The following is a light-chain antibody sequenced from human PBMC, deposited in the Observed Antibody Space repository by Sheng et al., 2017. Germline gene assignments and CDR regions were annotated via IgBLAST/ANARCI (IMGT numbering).Light chain of an antibody. CDR2: GKN. CDR3: NSRDSSDDHVV. Sequence: SSELTQDPAVSGALGQTVRITCQGDSLRSYYASWYQQKPGQAPVLVIYGKNNRPSGIPDRFSGSRSGNTASLTITGAQAEDEADYYCNSRDSSDDHVVFGGGTKLTVL. CDR1: SLRSYY. V-gene: IGLV3-19*01. J-gene: IGLJ2*01.